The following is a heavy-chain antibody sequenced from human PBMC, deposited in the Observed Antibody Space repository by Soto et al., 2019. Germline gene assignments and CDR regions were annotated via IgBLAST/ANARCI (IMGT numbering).Heavy chain of an antibody. CDR1: GGSISSYY. V-gene: IGHV4-59*01. J-gene: IGHJ5*02. CDR3: ARVLFGSNCWFDP. CDR2: IYYSGST. D-gene: IGHD3-16*01. Sequence: SSETLSLTCTVSGGSISSYYWSWIRQPPGKGLEWIGYIYYSGSTNYNPSLKSRVTISVDTSKNQFSLKLSSVTAADTAVYYCARVLFGSNCWFDPWGQGTLVTVS.